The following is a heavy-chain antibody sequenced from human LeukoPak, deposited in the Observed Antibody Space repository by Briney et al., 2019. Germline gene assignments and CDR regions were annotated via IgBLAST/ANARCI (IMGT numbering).Heavy chain of an antibody. Sequence: ASVKVSCKASGYTFTGYYMHWVRQAPGQGLEWMGWINPNSGGTNYAQKFQGRVTMTRDTSISTAYMELSRLTSDDTAVYYCARERPGIAVAGTGFAYWGQGTLVTVSS. CDR1: GYTFTGYY. CDR2: INPNSGGT. D-gene: IGHD6-19*01. CDR3: ARERPGIAVAGTGFAY. V-gene: IGHV1-2*02. J-gene: IGHJ4*02.